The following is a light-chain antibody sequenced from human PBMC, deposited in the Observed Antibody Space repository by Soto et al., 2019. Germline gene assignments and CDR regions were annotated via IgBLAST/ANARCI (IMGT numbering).Light chain of an antibody. V-gene: IGKV1-39*01. Sequence: DIQMTQSPSSLSASVGDRVTITCRASQTISNYLNWYQQRPGKAPKLLIYAAFNVQSGVPSRFTGSGSGTDFILTISNLQPEDFATYYCQQSYSLPDTFGQGTKLEI. CDR1: QTISNY. CDR2: AAF. J-gene: IGKJ2*01. CDR3: QQSYSLPDT.